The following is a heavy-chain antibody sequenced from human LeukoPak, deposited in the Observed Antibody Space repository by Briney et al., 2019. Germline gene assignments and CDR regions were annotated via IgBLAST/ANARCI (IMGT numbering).Heavy chain of an antibody. Sequence: GGSLRLSCAASGFTFSSYAMSWVRQAPGKGLEWVSAISGSGGSTYYADSVKGRFTISRDNSKNTLYLQMNSLRAEDTAVYYCAKDLVVSGIAAPMAGDAFDIWGQGTMVTVSS. D-gene: IGHD6-13*01. CDR1: GFTFSSYA. CDR2: ISGSGGST. V-gene: IGHV3-23*01. CDR3: AKDLVVSGIAAPMAGDAFDI. J-gene: IGHJ3*02.